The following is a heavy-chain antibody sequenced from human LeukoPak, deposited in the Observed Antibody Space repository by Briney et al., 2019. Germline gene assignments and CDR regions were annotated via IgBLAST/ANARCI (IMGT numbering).Heavy chain of an antibody. CDR3: ARGRFGGYPTSNWFDP. V-gene: IGHV4-4*02. J-gene: IGHJ5*02. D-gene: IGHD6-25*01. CDR1: GGSISSSNW. Sequence: SETLSLTCAVSGGSISSSNWWSWVRQPPGQGLEWIGEIYHSGSTNYNPSLKSRVTISVDKSKNQFSLKLSSVTAADTAVCYCARGRFGGYPTSNWFDPWGQGTLVTVSS. CDR2: IYHSGST.